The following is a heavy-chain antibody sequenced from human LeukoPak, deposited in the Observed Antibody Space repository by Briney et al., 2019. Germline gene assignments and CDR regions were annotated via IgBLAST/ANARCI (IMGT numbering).Heavy chain of an antibody. CDR2: INSDGSST. J-gene: IGHJ5*02. V-gene: IGHV3-74*01. D-gene: IGHD6-25*01. Sequence: GGSLRLSCAASGFTFSNAWMHWVRQAPGKGLVWVSRINSDGSSTSYADSVKGRFTISRDNAKNTLYLQMNSLRAEDTAVYYCARAPLHRSGGWFDPWGQGTLVTVSS. CDR1: GFTFSNAW. CDR3: ARAPLHRSGGWFDP.